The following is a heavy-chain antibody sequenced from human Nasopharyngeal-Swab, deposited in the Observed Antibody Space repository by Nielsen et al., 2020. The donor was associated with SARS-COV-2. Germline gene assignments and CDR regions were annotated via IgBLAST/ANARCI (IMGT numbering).Heavy chain of an antibody. D-gene: IGHD6-19*01. CDR2: ISAYNGNT. Sequence: ASVKVSCKASGYTFTSYGISWVRQAPGQGLEWMGWISAYNGNTNYAQKLQGRVTMTTDTSTSTAYMELSRLRSDDTAVYYCARDDSSGWYGYYYYMDVWGKGTTVTVSS. V-gene: IGHV1-18*01. CDR1: GYTFTSYG. J-gene: IGHJ6*03. CDR3: ARDDSSGWYGYYYYMDV.